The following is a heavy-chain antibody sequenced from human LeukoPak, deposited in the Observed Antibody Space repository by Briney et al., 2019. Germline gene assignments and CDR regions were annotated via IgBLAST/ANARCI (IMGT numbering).Heavy chain of an antibody. CDR1: GFTFSRFA. V-gene: IGHV3-23*01. Sequence: GGSLRLSCAASGFTFSRFAMSWVRQAPGKGLEWVSAISGSGGSTYYADSVKGRFTISRDNSRNTLYLQMNSLRAEDTAVYYCAKGGSSWYYFDYWGQGTLVTVSS. D-gene: IGHD6-13*01. CDR3: AKGGSSWYYFDY. CDR2: ISGSGGST. J-gene: IGHJ4*02.